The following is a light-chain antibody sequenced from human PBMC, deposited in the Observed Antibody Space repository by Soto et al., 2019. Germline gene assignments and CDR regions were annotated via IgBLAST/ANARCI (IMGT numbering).Light chain of an antibody. Sequence: EIVMTHSPATLSVSPGERVTLSCRASQSVTTNLAWYKHKPGQAPRLLISGASTGATGIPARFSGSGSGTEFTLTHHSRQSEEVAVYSCQQYDHWPVTFGGGTKVEIK. J-gene: IGKJ4*01. CDR2: GAS. CDR3: QQYDHWPVT. CDR1: QSVTTN. V-gene: IGKV3-15*01.